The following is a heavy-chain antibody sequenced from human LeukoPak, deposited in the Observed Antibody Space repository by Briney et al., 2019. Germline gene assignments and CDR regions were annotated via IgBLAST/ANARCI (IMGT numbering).Heavy chain of an antibody. CDR1: GYSFTSYW. CDR2: INPNSGGT. CDR3: ARGGFTGAAQVFAFDI. J-gene: IGHJ3*02. Sequence: GESLKISCKGSGYSFTSYWIGWVRQAPGQGLEWMGWINPNSGGTNYAQKFQGRVTMTRDTSISTAYMELSRLRSDDTAVYYCARGGFTGAAQVFAFDIWGQGTMVTVSS. D-gene: IGHD1-26*01. V-gene: IGHV1-2*02.